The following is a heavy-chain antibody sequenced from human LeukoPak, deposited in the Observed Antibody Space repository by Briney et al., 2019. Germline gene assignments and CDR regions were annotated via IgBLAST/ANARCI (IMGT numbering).Heavy chain of an antibody. V-gene: IGHV3-48*01. D-gene: IGHD5-24*01. CDR1: GFTFSSYW. CDR2: ISSGGSTI. CDR3: ARGEQEMATMSIDY. J-gene: IGHJ4*02. Sequence: GGSLRLSCAASGFTFSSYWMNWVRQAPGKGLKWVSYISSGGSTIYYADSVKGRFTISRDNAKNSLYLQMNSLRADDTAVYYCARGEQEMATMSIDYWGQGTLVTVSS.